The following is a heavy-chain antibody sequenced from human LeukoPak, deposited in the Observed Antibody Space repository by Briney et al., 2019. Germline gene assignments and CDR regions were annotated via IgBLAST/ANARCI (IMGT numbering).Heavy chain of an antibody. CDR1: GSSFADYW. D-gene: IGHD5-24*01. J-gene: IGHJ4*02. CDR3: ARPVEMATSPFDY. V-gene: IGHV5-51*01. CDR2: IYPDDSDT. Sequence: GESLTISCKGSGSSFADYWIAWVRQVPGQGLEWMGIIYPDDSDTRYSPSFLGQVTISADKSISTAYLQWSSLKASDTAMYYCARPVEMATSPFDYWGQGTLVTVSS.